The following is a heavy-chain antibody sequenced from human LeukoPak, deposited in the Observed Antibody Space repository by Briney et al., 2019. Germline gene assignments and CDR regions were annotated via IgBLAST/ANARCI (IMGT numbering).Heavy chain of an antibody. CDR2: ITSSGTTT. D-gene: IGHD1-26*01. V-gene: IGHV3-48*01. J-gene: IGHJ4*02. Sequence: QPGGSLRLSCAASGFTFNTYSMNWVRQTPGKGLEWVSFITSSGTTTHYADSVKGRFTISRDNAGNSLYLQMNNLRAGDTAVYYCARDADLSYGSYRGGFDYWGQGTLVTVSS. CDR3: ARDADLSYGSYRGGFDY. CDR1: GFTFNTYS.